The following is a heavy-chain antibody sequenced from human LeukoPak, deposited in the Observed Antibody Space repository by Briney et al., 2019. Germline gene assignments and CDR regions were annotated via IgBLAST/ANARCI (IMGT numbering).Heavy chain of an antibody. Sequence: PSETLSLTCTVSGGSISSSSYYWGWIRQPPGKGLEWIGSIYYSGSTYYNPSLKSRVTISVDTSKNQFSLKLSSVTAADTAVYYCARCLPAAHNWFDPWGQGTLVTVSS. D-gene: IGHD2-2*01. J-gene: IGHJ5*02. CDR3: ARCLPAAHNWFDP. V-gene: IGHV4-39*07. CDR2: IYYSGST. CDR1: GGSISSSSYY.